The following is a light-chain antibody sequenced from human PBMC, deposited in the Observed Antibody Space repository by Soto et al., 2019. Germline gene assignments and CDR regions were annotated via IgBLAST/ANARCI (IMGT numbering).Light chain of an antibody. CDR1: SSDVGGYHY. CDR3: FSYTGSWPL. J-gene: IGLJ2*01. V-gene: IGLV2-11*01. CDR2: DVS. Sequence: QSALTQPRSLSGSPGQSVTISCTCTSSDVGGYHYVYWYQQHPGKAPKLMIYDVSKQPSGVPDRFSGSQSGNTASLTIAGLPAEDAADYYCFSYTGSWPLFGGGTKLTVL.